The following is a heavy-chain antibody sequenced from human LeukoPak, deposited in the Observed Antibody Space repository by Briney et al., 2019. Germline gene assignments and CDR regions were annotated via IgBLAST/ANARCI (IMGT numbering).Heavy chain of an antibody. CDR2: INWNSDNI. CDR1: GFTFNDHA. J-gene: IGHJ3*02. D-gene: IGHD6-19*01. CDR3: AKDIPGSSGWTGAFDI. V-gene: IGHV3-9*01. Sequence: PGRSLRLSCAASGFTFNDHAMYWVRQAPGKGLEWVSGINWNSDNIGYADSVKGRFTISRDNAKNSLYLQMNSLRAEDTALYCCAKDIPGSSGWTGAFDIWGQGTMVTVSS.